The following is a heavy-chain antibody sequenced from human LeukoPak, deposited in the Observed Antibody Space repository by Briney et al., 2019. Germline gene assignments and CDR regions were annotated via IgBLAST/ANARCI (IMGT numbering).Heavy chain of an antibody. V-gene: IGHV1-46*01. J-gene: IGHJ5*02. D-gene: IGHD3-3*01. CDR2: INPSSGTT. CDR3: ARDSDFQNWFVP. CDR1: GYTFTSYY. Sequence: ASVKVFCKASGYTFTSYYMHWVRHAPGQGLEWMGIINPSSGTTRYAQKFQGRVTMTRVTSTSTVYMDLSSLRFEDTAVYYCARDSDFQNWFVPWGQGTLVTVSS.